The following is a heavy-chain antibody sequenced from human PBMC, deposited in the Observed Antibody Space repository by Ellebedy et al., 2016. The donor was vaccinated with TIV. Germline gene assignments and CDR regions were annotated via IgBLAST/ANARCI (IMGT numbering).Heavy chain of an antibody. CDR3: ARQSQGGGESGVFDN. J-gene: IGHJ3*02. V-gene: IGHV5-51*01. CDR1: GYTFTNYW. D-gene: IGHD3-16*01. CDR2: ISPADSHL. Sequence: GESLKISCQGFGYTFTNYWIVWVRQMPGKGLEWMGVISPADSHLRSSPSFQGQVTISADKSISTAYLQWSSLKASDSAMYYCARQSQGGGESGVFDNWGQGTLLTVSS.